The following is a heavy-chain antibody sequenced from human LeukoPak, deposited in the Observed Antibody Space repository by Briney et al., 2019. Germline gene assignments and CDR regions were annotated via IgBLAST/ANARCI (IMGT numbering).Heavy chain of an antibody. CDR2: ISAYNGNT. J-gene: IGHJ6*02. CDR3: ARDRSAYTIFGVVIMNYYYYGMDV. Sequence: ASVKVSCKASGYTFTSYGISRVRQAPGQGLEWMGWISAYNGNTNYAQKLQGRVTMTTDTSTSTAYMELRSLRSDDTAVYYCARDRSAYTIFGVVIMNYYYYGMDVWGQGTTVTVSS. V-gene: IGHV1-18*01. D-gene: IGHD3-3*01. CDR1: GYTFTSYG.